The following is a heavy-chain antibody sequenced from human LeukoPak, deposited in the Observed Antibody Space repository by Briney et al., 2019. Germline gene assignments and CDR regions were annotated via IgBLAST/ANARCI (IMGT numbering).Heavy chain of an antibody. CDR1: GYSISSGYY. CDR2: IYHSGST. CDR3: ARVRAAYYYDSSGYYPNYYYYGMDV. Sequence: SETLSLTCTVSGYSISSGYYWGWIRQPPGKGLEWIGSIYHSGSTYYNPSLKSRVTISVDTSKNQFSLKLSSVTAADTAVYYCARVRAAYYYDSSGYYPNYYYYGMDVWGQGTTVTVSS. J-gene: IGHJ6*02. V-gene: IGHV4-38-2*02. D-gene: IGHD3-22*01.